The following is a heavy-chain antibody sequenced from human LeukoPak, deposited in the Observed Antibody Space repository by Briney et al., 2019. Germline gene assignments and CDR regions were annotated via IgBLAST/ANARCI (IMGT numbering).Heavy chain of an antibody. CDR3: ARWTSYSSTWALEY. CDR1: GFTFSSYS. Sequence: GGSLRLSCAASGFTFSSYSMNWVRQAPGKGLEWVANIKPDGSDKSYVDSVKGRFTISRDNSKNSLSLQVNSLRAEDAAVYYCARWTSYSSTWALEYWGQGTLVTVSS. J-gene: IGHJ4*02. V-gene: IGHV3-7*01. D-gene: IGHD6-13*01. CDR2: IKPDGSDK.